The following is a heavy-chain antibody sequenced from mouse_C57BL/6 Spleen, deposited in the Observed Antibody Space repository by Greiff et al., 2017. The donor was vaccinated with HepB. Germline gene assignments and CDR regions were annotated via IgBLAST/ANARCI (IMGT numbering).Heavy chain of an antibody. CDR3: ARDGETFV. Sequence: EVKLMESGGGLVKPGGSLKLSCAASGFTFSSYAMSWVRQTPEKRLEWVATISDGGSYTYYPDNVKGRFTISRDNAKNNLYLQMSHLKSEDTAMYYCARDGETFVWGTGTTVTVSS. V-gene: IGHV5-4*01. CDR1: GFTFSSYA. CDR2: ISDGGSYT. J-gene: IGHJ1*03.